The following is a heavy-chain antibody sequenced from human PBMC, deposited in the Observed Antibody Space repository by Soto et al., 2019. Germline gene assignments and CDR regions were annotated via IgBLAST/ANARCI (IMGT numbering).Heavy chain of an antibody. J-gene: IGHJ4*02. D-gene: IGHD5-18*01. CDR2: INPNSGGT. V-gene: IGHV1-2*04. CDR3: ARAFDDSSYGYMY. Sequence: ASVKVSCKASGYTFTGYYMHWVRQAPGQGLEWMGWINPNSGGTNYAQKFQGWVTMTRDTSISTAYMELSRLRSDDTAVYYCARAFDDSSYGYMYWGQGTLVTV. CDR1: GYTFTGYY.